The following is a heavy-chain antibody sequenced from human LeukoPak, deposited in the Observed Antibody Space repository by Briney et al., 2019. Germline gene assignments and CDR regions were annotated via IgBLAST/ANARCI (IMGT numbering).Heavy chain of an antibody. CDR1: GGTFSSYA. D-gene: IGHD6-13*01. V-gene: IGHV1-69*04. CDR2: IIPILGIA. CDR3: ARELYTSSWSGLDY. Sequence: EASVKVSCKASGGTFSSYAISWVRQAPGQGLERMGRIIPILGIANYAQKFQGRVTITADKSTSTAYMELSSLRSEDTAVYYCARELYTSSWSGLDYWGQGTLVTVSS. J-gene: IGHJ4*02.